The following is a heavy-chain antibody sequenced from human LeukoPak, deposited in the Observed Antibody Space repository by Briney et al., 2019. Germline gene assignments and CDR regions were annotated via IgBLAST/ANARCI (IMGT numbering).Heavy chain of an antibody. V-gene: IGHV1-18*01. CDR3: ARDMANLRFLEWFRFDP. CDR1: GYTFTSYG. J-gene: IGHJ5*02. D-gene: IGHD3-3*01. Sequence: ASVKVSCKASGYTFTSYGISWVRQAPGQGLEWMGWISAYNGNTNYAQKLQGRVTMTTDTSTSTAYMELRSLRSDDTAVYYCARDMANLRFLEWFRFDPWGQGTLDTVSS. CDR2: ISAYNGNT.